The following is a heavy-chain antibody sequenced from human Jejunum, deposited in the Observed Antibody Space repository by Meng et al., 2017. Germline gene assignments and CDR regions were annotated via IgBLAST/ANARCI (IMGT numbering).Heavy chain of an antibody. CDR3: AKGGRDPYHYAMDV. J-gene: IGHJ6*02. Sequence: GGSLRLSCAASGFTFSSFEMDWVRQAPGKGLEWLSYIGTSGTDKYYADSAKGRFTISRDNARNSLYLQMNSLRAEDTAVYYCAKGGRDPYHYAMDVWGQGATVTVSS. CDR1: GFTFSSFE. CDR2: IGTSGTDK. D-gene: IGHD1-26*01. V-gene: IGHV3-48*03.